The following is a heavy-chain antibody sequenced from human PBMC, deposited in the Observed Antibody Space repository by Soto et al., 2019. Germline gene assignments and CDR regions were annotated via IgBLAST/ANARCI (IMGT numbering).Heavy chain of an antibody. D-gene: IGHD6-13*01. CDR2: INHSGST. V-gene: IGHV4-34*01. CDR1: GGSFSGYY. Sequence: SETLSLTCAVYGGSFSGYYWSWIRQPPGKGLEWIGEINHSGSTNYNPSLKSRVTISVDTSKNQFSLKLSSVTAADTAVYYCARSIAAAAHRTYYCYGMDVWGQGTTVTVSS. CDR3: ARSIAAAAHRTYYCYGMDV. J-gene: IGHJ6*02.